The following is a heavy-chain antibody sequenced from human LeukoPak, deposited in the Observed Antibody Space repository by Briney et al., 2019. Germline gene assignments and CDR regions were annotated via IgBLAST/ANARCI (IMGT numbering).Heavy chain of an antibody. CDR3: ARDRFPPFCSSISCYQFEGFDY. D-gene: IGHD2-2*01. CDR1: GFTFSDYY. Sequence: GGSLRLSCAASGFTFSDYYMSWIRQAPGKGLEWVSYISSSGSTIYYTDSVKGRFTISRDNAKNSLYLQMNSLRAEDTAVYYCARDRFPPFCSSISCYQFEGFDYWGQGTLVTVSS. V-gene: IGHV3-11*04. CDR2: ISSSGSTI. J-gene: IGHJ4*02.